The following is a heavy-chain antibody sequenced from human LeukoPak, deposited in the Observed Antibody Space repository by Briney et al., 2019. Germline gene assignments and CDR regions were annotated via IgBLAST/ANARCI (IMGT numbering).Heavy chain of an antibody. Sequence: KAGGSLRLSCAASGFTFSSYSMNWVRQAPGGGLEWVSSISSSSYIYYADSVKGRFTISRDNAKNSLYLQMNSLGAEDTAVYYCARDRWGYSYGGDWGQGTLVTVSS. D-gene: IGHD5-18*01. V-gene: IGHV3-21*01. CDR2: ISSSSYI. CDR1: GFTFSSYS. J-gene: IGHJ4*02. CDR3: ARDRWGYSYGGD.